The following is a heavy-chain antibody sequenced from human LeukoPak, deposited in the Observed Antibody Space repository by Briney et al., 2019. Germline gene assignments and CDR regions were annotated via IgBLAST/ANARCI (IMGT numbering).Heavy chain of an antibody. V-gene: IGHV1-69*04. Sequence: SVKVSCKASGGTFSSYAISWVRQAPGQGLEWMGRIIPILGIANYAQKFQGRVTITADKSTSTAYMELSSLRSEDTAVYYCARGRGPVFYYFDYWGQGTLVTVSS. CDR2: IIPILGIA. J-gene: IGHJ4*02. D-gene: IGHD2-21*01. CDR3: ARGRGPVFYYFDY. CDR1: GGTFSSYA.